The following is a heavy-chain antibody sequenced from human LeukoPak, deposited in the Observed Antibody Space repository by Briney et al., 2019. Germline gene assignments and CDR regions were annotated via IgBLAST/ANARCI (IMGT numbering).Heavy chain of an antibody. D-gene: IGHD2-2*01. J-gene: IGHJ6*03. Sequence: SGTLSLTCAVSGGSISSRNWWSWVRQPPGKGLEWIGEIYHSGSTNYNPSLKSRVTISVDTSKNQFSLKLSSVTAADTAVYYCASVRKGYCSSTSCYAKGYYYYYMDVWGKGTTVTISS. CDR3: ASVRKGYCSSTSCYAKGYYYYYMDV. V-gene: IGHV4-4*02. CDR2: IYHSGST. CDR1: GGSISSRNW.